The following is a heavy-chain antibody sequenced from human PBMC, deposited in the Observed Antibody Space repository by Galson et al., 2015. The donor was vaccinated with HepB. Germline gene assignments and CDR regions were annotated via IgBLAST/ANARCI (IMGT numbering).Heavy chain of an antibody. D-gene: IGHD6-13*01. J-gene: IGHJ6*02. V-gene: IGHV3-30*03. CDR2: ISYDGSNK. Sequence: SLRLSCAASEFILSMYWMNWVRQAPGKGLEWVAVISYDGSNKYYADSVQGRFPISRDNSKNTLYLQMNSLRAEDTVVYYCARDYAISWYFNHYYGMDVWGQGTTVTVSS. CDR1: EFILSMYW. CDR3: ARDYAISWYFNHYYGMDV.